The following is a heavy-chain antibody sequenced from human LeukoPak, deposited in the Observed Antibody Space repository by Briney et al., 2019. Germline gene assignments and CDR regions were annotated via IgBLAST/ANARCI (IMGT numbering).Heavy chain of an antibody. CDR2: ISSSSSYI. CDR3: ARGYSSSWYYFDY. V-gene: IGHV3-21*01. Sequence: PGGSLRLSCAASGFPFSSYSMNWVRQAPGKGLEWVSSISSSSSYIYYADSVKGRFTISRDNAKNSLYLQMNSLRAEDTAVYYCARGYSSSWYYFDYWGQGTLVTVSS. J-gene: IGHJ4*02. CDR1: GFPFSSYS. D-gene: IGHD6-13*01.